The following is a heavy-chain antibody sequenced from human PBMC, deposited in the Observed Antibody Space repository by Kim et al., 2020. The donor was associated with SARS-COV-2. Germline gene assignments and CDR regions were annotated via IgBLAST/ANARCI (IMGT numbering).Heavy chain of an antibody. D-gene: IGHD6-19*01. CDR2: YI. J-gene: IGHJ6*02. CDR3: ASRGTGAEQPVDV. V-gene: IGHV3-21*01. Sequence: YIYYADSVKGRFTISRDNAKNSLYLQMNSLRAEDTAVYYCASRGTGAEQPVDVWGQGTTVTVSS.